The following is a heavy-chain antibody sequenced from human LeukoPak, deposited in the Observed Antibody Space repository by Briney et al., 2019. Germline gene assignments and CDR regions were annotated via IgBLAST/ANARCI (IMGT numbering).Heavy chain of an antibody. V-gene: IGHV4-34*01. Sequence: SETLTLTCAVYGGSFSGYYWSWIRQPPGKGLEWIGEINHSGSTNYNPSLKSRVTISVDTSKNQFSLKLSSVTAADTAVYYCARVSGYDWESFYDYWGQGTLVTVSS. CDR3: ARVSGYDWESFYDY. CDR1: GGSFSGYY. D-gene: IGHD5-12*01. J-gene: IGHJ4*02. CDR2: INHSGST.